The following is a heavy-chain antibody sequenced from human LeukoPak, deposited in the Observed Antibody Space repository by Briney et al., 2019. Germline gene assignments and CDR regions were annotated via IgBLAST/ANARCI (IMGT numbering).Heavy chain of an antibody. CDR1: GFTFSSYE. CDR3: AELGITMIGGV. J-gene: IGHJ6*04. V-gene: IGHV3-48*03. CDR2: ISSSGSTI. Sequence: GGSLRLSCAAPGFTFSSYEMNWVRQVPGKGLEWVSYISSSGSTIYYADSVKGRFTISRDNAKNSLYLQMNSLRAEDTAVYYCAELGITMIGGVWGKGTTVTISS. D-gene: IGHD3-10*02.